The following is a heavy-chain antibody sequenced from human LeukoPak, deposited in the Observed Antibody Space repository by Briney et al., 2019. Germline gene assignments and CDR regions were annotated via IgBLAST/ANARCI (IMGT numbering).Heavy chain of an antibody. CDR1: GGSISSYY. Sequence: SETLSLTCTVSGGSISSYYWSWIRQPPGKGLEWIGYIYCSGSTNYNPSLKSRVTISVDTSKNQFSLKLSSVTAADTAVYYCARARGVAVTTIIANWFDPWGQGTLVTVSS. V-gene: IGHV4-59*01. CDR3: ARARGVAVTTIIANWFDP. J-gene: IGHJ5*02. CDR2: IYCSGST. D-gene: IGHD2-21*02.